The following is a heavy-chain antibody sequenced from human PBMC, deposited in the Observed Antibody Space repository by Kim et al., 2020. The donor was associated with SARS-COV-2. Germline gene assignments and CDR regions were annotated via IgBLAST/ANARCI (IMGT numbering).Heavy chain of an antibody. V-gene: IGHV3-9*01. CDR3: AKEYYGSGSYVGWFDP. CDR2: ISWNSGSI. J-gene: IGHJ5*02. Sequence: GGSLRLSCAASGFTFDDYAMHWVRQAPGKGLEWVSGISWNSGSIGYADSVKGRFTISRDTAKNSLSLQMNSLRAEDTALYYCAKEYYGSGSYVGWFDPWG. D-gene: IGHD3-10*01. CDR1: GFTFDDYA.